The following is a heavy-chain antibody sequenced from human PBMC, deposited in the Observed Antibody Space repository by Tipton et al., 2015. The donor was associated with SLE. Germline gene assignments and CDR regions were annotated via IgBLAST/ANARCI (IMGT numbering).Heavy chain of an antibody. D-gene: IGHD1-7*01. CDR1: GGSITTYY. CDR2: FSAGGST. CDR3: ARGVTGTVAEH. V-gene: IGHV4-4*08. Sequence: TLSLTCTVSGGSITTYYWNWIRQPPGKGLEWIGHFSAGGSTNYSPSLKSRATISVDTSKNQFSLKLNSVTTADTAVYYCARGVTGTVAEHWGQGTLVTVSS. J-gene: IGHJ1*01.